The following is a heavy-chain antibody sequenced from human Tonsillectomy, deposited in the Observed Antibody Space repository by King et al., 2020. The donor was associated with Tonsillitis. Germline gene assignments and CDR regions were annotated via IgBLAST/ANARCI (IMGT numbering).Heavy chain of an antibody. CDR2: IYYSGST. CDR3: AREDNYYFDY. CDR1: GGSISSYY. D-gene: IGHD1-1*01. J-gene: IGHJ4*02. Sequence: QLQESGPGLVKPSETLSLTCTVSGGSISSYYWSWIRQPPGKGLEWIGYIYYSGSTNYNPSHKSRVTISVDTSKNQFSLKLSSVTAADTAVYYCAREDNYYFDYWGQGTLVTVSS. V-gene: IGHV4-59*01.